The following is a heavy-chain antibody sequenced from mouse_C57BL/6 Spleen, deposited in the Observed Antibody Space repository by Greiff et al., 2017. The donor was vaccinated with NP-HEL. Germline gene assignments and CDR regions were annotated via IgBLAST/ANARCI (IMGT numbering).Heavy chain of an antibody. Sequence: VQGVESGAELAKPGASVKLSCKASGYTFTSYWMHWVKQRPGQGLEWIGYINPSSGYTKYNQKFKDKATLTADKSSSTAYMQLSSLTYEDSAVYYCARSDYYGSSLFAYWGQGTLVTVSA. CDR1: GYTFTSYW. CDR3: ARSDYYGSSLFAY. V-gene: IGHV1-7*01. J-gene: IGHJ3*01. D-gene: IGHD1-1*01. CDR2: INPSSGYT.